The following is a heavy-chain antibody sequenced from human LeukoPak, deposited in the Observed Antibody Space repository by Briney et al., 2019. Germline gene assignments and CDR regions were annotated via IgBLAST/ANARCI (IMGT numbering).Heavy chain of an antibody. CDR2: IYYSGST. V-gene: IGHV4-39*01. J-gene: IGHJ4*02. D-gene: IGHD3-10*01. CDR1: GGSISSSSYY. Sequence: SETLSLTCTVSGGSISSSSYYWGWIRQPPGKGLEWIGSIYYSGSTYYNPSLKSRVTISVDTSKNQFSLKLSSVTAADTAVYYSARHPYYYHPPDYWGQGTLVTVSS. CDR3: ARHPYYYHPPDY.